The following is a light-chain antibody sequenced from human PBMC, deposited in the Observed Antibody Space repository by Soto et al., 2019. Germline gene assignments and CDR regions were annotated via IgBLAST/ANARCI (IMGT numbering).Light chain of an antibody. V-gene: IGKV3-15*01. J-gene: IGKJ1*01. Sequence: EIVMTQSPATLSVSPGERATLSFRASQSVSSNLAWYQQKPGQAPRLLIYGASTRATGIPARFSGSGSGTEFTLTISSLQSEDFAVYYCQQYNNWPPEWTFGQGTKVDIK. CDR3: QQYNNWPPEWT. CDR2: GAS. CDR1: QSVSSN.